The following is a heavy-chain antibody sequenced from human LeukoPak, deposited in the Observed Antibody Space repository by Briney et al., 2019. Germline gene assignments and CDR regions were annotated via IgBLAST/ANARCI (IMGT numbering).Heavy chain of an antibody. CDR1: GYTFTSYY. J-gene: IGHJ4*02. V-gene: IGHV1-46*01. Sequence: ASVKVSCKASGYTFTSYYMHWVRQAPGQGLEWMGIINPSGGSTSYAQKFQGRVTMTRDTSTSTVYMELSSLRSEDTAVYYCARDYYDSSGYYTMSDYWGQGTLVTVSS. D-gene: IGHD3-22*01. CDR2: INPSGGST. CDR3: ARDYYDSSGYYTMSDY.